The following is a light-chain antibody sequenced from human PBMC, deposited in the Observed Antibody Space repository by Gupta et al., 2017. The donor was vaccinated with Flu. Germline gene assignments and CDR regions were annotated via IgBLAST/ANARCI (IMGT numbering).Light chain of an antibody. V-gene: IGKV1-17*01. CDR3: LQYDGYPRT. CDR2: AAA. J-gene: IGKJ1*01. CDR1: QDIRTN. Sequence: DIQMTQSPSSLSASVGDRVTITCRASQDIRTNLGWYQHKPGKAPKRLIYAAASLQSGVPSRFSGSGSGTEFTLSISSLQPEDFATYYCLQYDGYPRTFGQGTRVEIK.